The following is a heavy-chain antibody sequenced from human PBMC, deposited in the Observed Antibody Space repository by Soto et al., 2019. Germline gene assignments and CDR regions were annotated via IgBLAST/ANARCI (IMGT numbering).Heavy chain of an antibody. V-gene: IGHV1-24*01. Sequence: ASVKVSCKVSGYTLTELSMHWVRQAPGKGLEWMGGFDPEDGETIYAQKFQGRVTMTEDTSTDTAYMELSSLRSEDTAVYYCAAHYYDSSGYFRYFQHWGQGTLVTVSS. CDR2: FDPEDGET. CDR1: GYTLTELS. D-gene: IGHD3-22*01. J-gene: IGHJ1*01. CDR3: AAHYYDSSGYFRYFQH.